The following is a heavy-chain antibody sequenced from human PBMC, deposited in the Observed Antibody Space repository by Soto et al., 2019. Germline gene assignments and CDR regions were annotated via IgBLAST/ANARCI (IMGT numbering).Heavy chain of an antibody. D-gene: IGHD1-26*01. Sequence: HPGGSRRLSCAASGFTFSSYAMHWVRQAPGKGLEWVAVISYDGSNKYYADSVKGRFTISRDNSKNTLYLQMNSLRAEDTAVYYCARASEGAFDIWGQGTMVTVSS. CDR3: ARASEGAFDI. CDR2: ISYDGSNK. V-gene: IGHV3-30-3*01. J-gene: IGHJ3*02. CDR1: GFTFSSYA.